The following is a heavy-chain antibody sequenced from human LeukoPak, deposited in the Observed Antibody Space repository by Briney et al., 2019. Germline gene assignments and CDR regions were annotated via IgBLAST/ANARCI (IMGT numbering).Heavy chain of an antibody. CDR2: ITRSGDTI. V-gene: IGHV3-48*03. Sequence: GGSLRLSCAASGFTFSSYEMNWVRQAPGKRLGWVLYITRSGDTIYYADSVKGRFTISRDNAKNSLYLQMNSLRAEDTAVYYCARDQPSSWYYFDYWGQGTLVTVSS. CDR1: GFTFSSYE. J-gene: IGHJ4*02. CDR3: ARDQPSSWYYFDY. D-gene: IGHD6-13*01.